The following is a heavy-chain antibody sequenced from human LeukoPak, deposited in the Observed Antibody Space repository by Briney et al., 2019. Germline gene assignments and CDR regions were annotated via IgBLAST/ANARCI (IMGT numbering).Heavy chain of an antibody. V-gene: IGHV3-23*01. J-gene: IGHJ6*03. Sequence: GGSLRLSCAASGFTFSSYAMSWVRQAPGKGLEWVSAISGSGGSTSYADSVKGRFTISRDNAKNTLYLQMNSLRAEDTAVYYCARDHRGSGSRYYYYYMDVWGKGTTVTISS. CDR2: ISGSGGST. CDR1: GFTFSSYA. D-gene: IGHD3-10*01. CDR3: ARDHRGSGSRYYYYYMDV.